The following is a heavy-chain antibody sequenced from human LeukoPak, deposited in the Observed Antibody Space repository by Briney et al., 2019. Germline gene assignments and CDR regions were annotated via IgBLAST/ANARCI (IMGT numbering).Heavy chain of an antibody. J-gene: IGHJ4*02. CDR3: ARDLVYSSSRGFDY. CDR2: INPNSGGT. V-gene: IGHV1-2*02. Sequence: ASVKVSCKASGYTFTGYYMHWVRQAPGQGLEWMGWINPNSGGTNYAQKFQGRVTMTRDTSISTAYMELSRLRSDDTAVYYCARDLVYSSSRGFDYWGQGTLVTVSS. D-gene: IGHD6-6*01. CDR1: GYTFTGYY.